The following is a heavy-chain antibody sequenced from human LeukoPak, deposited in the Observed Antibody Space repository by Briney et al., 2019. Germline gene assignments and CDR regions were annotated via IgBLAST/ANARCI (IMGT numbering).Heavy chain of an antibody. CDR3: ARDPGHYDSSGYYIQTLDY. CDR1: GFTFSSYG. V-gene: IGHV3-33*01. CDR2: IWYDGSNK. J-gene: IGHJ4*02. D-gene: IGHD3-22*01. Sequence: QSGGSLRLSCAASGFTFSSYGMHWVRQAPGRGLEWVAVIWYDGSNKYYADSVKGRFTISRDNSKNTLYLQMNSLRAEDTAVYYCARDPGHYDSSGYYIQTLDYWGQGTLVTVSS.